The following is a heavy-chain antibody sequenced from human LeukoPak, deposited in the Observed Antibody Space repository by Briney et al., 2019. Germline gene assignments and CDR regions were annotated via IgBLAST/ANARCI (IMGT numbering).Heavy chain of an antibody. D-gene: IGHD1-26*01. CDR3: AKETLWDPEDSGSYRHYFDY. Sequence: GRSLRLSCAASGFTFSSYGMHWVRQAPGKGLEWVAVISYDGSNKYYADSVKGRFTISRDNSKNTLYLQMNSLRAEDTAVYYCAKETLWDPEDSGSYRHYFDYWGQGTLVTVSS. CDR2: ISYDGSNK. CDR1: GFTFSSYG. V-gene: IGHV3-30*18. J-gene: IGHJ4*02.